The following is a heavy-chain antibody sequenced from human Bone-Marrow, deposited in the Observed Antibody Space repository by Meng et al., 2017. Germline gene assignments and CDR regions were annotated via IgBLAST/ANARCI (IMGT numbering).Heavy chain of an antibody. CDR2: ISGSGGST. CDR1: GFTFSSYA. V-gene: IGHV3-23*01. CDR3: ARLGYSLDY. J-gene: IGHJ4*02. D-gene: IGHD5-18*01. Sequence: GESLKISCAASGFTFSSYAMSWVRQAPGKGLEWVSAISGSGGSTYYADSVKGRFTISRDNSKNTLYLQMNSLRAEDTAVYYCARLGYSLDYWGQGTLVTVSS.